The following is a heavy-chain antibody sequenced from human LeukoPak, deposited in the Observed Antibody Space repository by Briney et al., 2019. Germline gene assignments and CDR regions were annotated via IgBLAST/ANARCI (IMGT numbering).Heavy chain of an antibody. CDR2: INHSGST. CDR1: GGSFSGYY. CDR3: ARHKAPMGVRGVIIPKGPFDY. D-gene: IGHD3-10*01. V-gene: IGHV4-34*01. J-gene: IGHJ4*02. Sequence: KTSETLSLTCAVYGGSFSGYYWSWIRQPPGKGLEWIGEINHSGSTNYNPSLKSRVTISVDTSKNQFSLKLSSVTAADTAVYYCARHKAPMGVRGVIIPKGPFDYWGQGTLVTVSS.